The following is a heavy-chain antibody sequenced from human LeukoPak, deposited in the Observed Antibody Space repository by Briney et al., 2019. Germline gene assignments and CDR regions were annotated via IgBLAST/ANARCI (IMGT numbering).Heavy chain of an antibody. Sequence: ASVKVSFRASGYTFTGYYMHWVRQAPGHGLEWMGWINPDSGGTNYAQKFQGRVTMTADTSITTGYLELSSLKSDDTAVYYCTRYYDILTSFYDWGQGTLVTVSS. CDR1: GYTFTGYY. D-gene: IGHD3-9*01. V-gene: IGHV1-2*02. CDR2: INPDSGGT. J-gene: IGHJ4*02. CDR3: TRYYDILTSFYD.